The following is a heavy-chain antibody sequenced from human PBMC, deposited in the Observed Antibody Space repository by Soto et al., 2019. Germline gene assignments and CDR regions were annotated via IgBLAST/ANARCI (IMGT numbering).Heavy chain of an antibody. CDR3: ARVFGSDYGDYYYMDV. CDR2: ISSSSSTI. J-gene: IGHJ6*03. D-gene: IGHD4-17*01. V-gene: IGHV3-48*01. CDR1: GFTFSSYS. Sequence: EVQLVESGGGLVQPGGSLRLSCAASGFTFSSYSMNWVRQAPGKGLEWVSYISSSSSTIYYADSVKGRFTISRDNAKNSLYLQMNSLRAEDTAVYYCARVFGSDYGDYYYMDVWGEGTTVTVSS.